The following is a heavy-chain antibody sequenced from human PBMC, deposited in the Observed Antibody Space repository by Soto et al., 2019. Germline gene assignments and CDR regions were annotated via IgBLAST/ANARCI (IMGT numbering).Heavy chain of an antibody. D-gene: IGHD6-19*01. V-gene: IGHV3-48*03. Sequence: EVQLVESGGGLVQPGGSLRLSCAASGFTFSTYEMNWVRQAPGKGLEWVSYISSSGNTIFYADSVKGRFTISRDNAKNSLYLQINSLRAEDTAVYYCARSGAVAGNDYWGQGTLVTVSS. J-gene: IGHJ4*02. CDR2: ISSSGNTI. CDR3: ARSGAVAGNDY. CDR1: GFTFSTYE.